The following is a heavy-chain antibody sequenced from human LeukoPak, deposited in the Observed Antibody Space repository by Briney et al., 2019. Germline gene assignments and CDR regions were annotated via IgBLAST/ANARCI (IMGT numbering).Heavy chain of an antibody. CDR3: AREYSSSWYVNWFDP. V-gene: IGHV3-11*01. J-gene: IGHJ5*02. CDR1: GFTFSDYY. Sequence: GRSLRLSCAASGFTFSDYYMSWIRQAPGKGLEWVSYISSSGSTIYYADSVKGRFTISRDNAKNSLYLQMNSLRAEDTAVYYCAREYSSSWYVNWFDPWGQGTLVTVSS. CDR2: ISSSGSTI. D-gene: IGHD6-13*01.